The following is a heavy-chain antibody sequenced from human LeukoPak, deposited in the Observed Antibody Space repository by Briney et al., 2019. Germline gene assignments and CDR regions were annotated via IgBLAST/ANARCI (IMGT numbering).Heavy chain of an antibody. CDR1: GYLFINYW. CDR2: IDPIDSYT. CDR3: ARQTTVTTQSDY. D-gene: IGHD4-17*01. V-gene: IGHV5-10-1*01. J-gene: IGHJ4*02. Sequence: GESLRISCKGSGYLFINYWISWVRQMPGKGLEWMGRIDPIDSYTNYSPSFQGHVTMSVDKSTSTAYLQWSSLKASDTAMYYCARQTTVTTQSDYWGQGTLVTVSS.